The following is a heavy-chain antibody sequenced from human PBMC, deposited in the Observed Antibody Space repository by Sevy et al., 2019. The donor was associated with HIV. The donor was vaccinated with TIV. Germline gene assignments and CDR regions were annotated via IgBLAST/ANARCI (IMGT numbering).Heavy chain of an antibody. D-gene: IGHD6-13*01. Sequence: ASVKVSCKASGGTFSSYAISWVRQAPGQGLEWMGGIIPIFGTANYGQKFQGRVTITADESTSTAYMELSSLRSEDTAVYYCAGPGIAGTYYYYGMDVRGQGTTVTVSS. CDR3: AGPGIAGTYYYYGMDV. V-gene: IGHV1-69*13. CDR1: GGTFSSYA. J-gene: IGHJ6*02. CDR2: IIPIFGTA.